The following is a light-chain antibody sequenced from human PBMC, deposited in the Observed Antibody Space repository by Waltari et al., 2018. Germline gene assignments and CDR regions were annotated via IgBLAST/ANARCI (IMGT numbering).Light chain of an antibody. CDR2: EIN. J-gene: IGLJ3*02. CDR1: SSDVGTYKF. Sequence: QSALTQPASVSGSPGQSITIPCTGSSSDVGTYKFVPWYQQHPGKAPKLMIYEINQRPSGISNRFSGSKFGNTAVLTISGLQTDDEADYYCCSYVTGDTWVFGGGTRVAVL. V-gene: IGLV2-23*02. CDR3: CSYVTGDTWV.